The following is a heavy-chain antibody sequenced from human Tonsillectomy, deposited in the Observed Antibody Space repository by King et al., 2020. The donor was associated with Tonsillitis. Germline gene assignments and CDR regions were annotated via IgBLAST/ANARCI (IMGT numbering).Heavy chain of an antibody. J-gene: IGHJ4*02. D-gene: IGHD2-15*01. Sequence: QLVPSGGGLVQSGGSLRLSCAASGFTLRNFSLSLVRPAPGKGLEWGSSMSGSCGYTSYPASVEGRFTISRDHSKTTLCLQMNSLRAEDTAVYYCAKQIGFCNGGTCSLDYWGQGALVTVSS. V-gene: IGHV3-23*04. CDR2: MSGSCGYT. CDR1: GFTLRNFS. CDR3: AKQIGFCNGGTCSLDY.